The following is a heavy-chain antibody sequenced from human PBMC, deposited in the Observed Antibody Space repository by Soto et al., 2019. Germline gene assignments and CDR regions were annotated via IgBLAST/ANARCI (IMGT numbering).Heavy chain of an antibody. Sequence: SETLSLTCTVSGGSINSGGYFWTWARQHPGKGLEWIGYMYNSGTTYYTSSLKSRVNISGDTSKNQFSLRLSSVTAADTAVYYCARATGRSLFDNWGQGTLVTVSS. V-gene: IGHV4-31*03. CDR3: ARATGRSLFDN. CDR2: MYNSGTT. CDR1: GGSINSGGYF. J-gene: IGHJ4*02. D-gene: IGHD3-10*01.